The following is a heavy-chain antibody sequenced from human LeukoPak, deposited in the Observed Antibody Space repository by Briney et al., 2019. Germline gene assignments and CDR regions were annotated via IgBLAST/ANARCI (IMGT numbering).Heavy chain of an antibody. V-gene: IGHV3-72*01. CDR2: TRNKPNGYTT. J-gene: IGHJ4*02. CDR1: GFSITDHY. CDR3: VRVRHGDYFDY. Sequence: GGSLRLSCAASGFSITDHYMDWVRQAPGKGLEWVGRTRNKPNGYTTDYGTSVKGRFIVSRDDSENSLYLQMNGLKTEDTAVYYCVRVRHGDYFDYWGQGTLHAVSS. D-gene: IGHD4-17*01.